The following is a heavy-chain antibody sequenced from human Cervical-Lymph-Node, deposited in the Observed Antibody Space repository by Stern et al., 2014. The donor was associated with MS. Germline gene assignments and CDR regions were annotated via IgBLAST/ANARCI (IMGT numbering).Heavy chain of an antibody. Sequence: QVQLVQSGAEVKKPGASVKVSCKASGYTFTSYGISWVRQAPGQGLEWMGWISAYNGNTNYAQKLRGRVTMTTDTSTSTAYMELRSLRSDDTAVYYCAREAAGLLPYYYYYYGMDVWGQGTTVTVSS. J-gene: IGHJ6*02. CDR2: ISAYNGNT. D-gene: IGHD2-21*02. V-gene: IGHV1-18*01. CDR1: GYTFTSYG. CDR3: AREAAGLLPYYYYYYGMDV.